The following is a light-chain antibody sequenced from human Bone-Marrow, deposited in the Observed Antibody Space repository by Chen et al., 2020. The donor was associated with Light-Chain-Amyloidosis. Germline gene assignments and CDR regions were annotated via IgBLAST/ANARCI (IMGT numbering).Light chain of an antibody. CDR3: QQRSNWPPLT. CDR1: QNVGTY. V-gene: IGKV3-11*01. J-gene: IGKJ4*01. Sequence: EIVLTQSPATLSLSLGERAMLSCRASQNVGTYLAWYQQKPGQAPRLLIYDASNRATGIPGRFSGSGSGTAFTLTISSLEPEDFAVYYCQQRSNWPPLTFGDGTKVEMK. CDR2: DAS.